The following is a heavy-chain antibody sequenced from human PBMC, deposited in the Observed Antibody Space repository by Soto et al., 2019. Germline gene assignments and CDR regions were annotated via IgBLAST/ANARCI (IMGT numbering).Heavy chain of an antibody. D-gene: IGHD2-21*02. CDR1: GFTFSSYA. Sequence: QVQLVESGGGVVQPGRSLRLSCAASGFTFSSYAMHWVRQAPGKGLEWVAVISYDGSNKYYADSVKGRFTISRDNSKNTLYLQMNVLRAEDTAVYYCARDNHIVVVTAIQLQAKQGMDVWGQGTTVNVSS. CDR3: ARDNHIVVVTAIQLQAKQGMDV. V-gene: IGHV3-30-3*01. CDR2: ISYDGSNK. J-gene: IGHJ6*02.